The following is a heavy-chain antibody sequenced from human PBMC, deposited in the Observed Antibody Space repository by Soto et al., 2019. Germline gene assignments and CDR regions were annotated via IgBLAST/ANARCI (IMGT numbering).Heavy chain of an antibody. D-gene: IGHD6-13*01. CDR3: AKAKGSSWYSALDI. CDR2: ISGSGDST. V-gene: IGHV3-23*01. J-gene: IGHJ3*02. CDR1: GFTFSSYA. Sequence: EGSLRLSCAACGFTFSSYAMSCVRQAPGKGLEWVSVISGSGDSTFYTDSVKGRFTISRDNSKNTLYLQMNSLRAEDTAVYYCAKAKGSSWYSALDIWGQGTMVTVSS.